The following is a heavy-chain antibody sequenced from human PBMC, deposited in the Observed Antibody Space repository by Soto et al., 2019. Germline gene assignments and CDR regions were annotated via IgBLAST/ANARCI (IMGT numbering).Heavy chain of an antibody. CDR3: ARDLSEQWLPHFDY. V-gene: IGHV3-30-3*01. Sequence: QVQLVESGGGVVQPGRSLRLSCAASGFTFSSYAMHWVRQAPGKGLEWVAVISYDGSNKYYADSVKGRFTISRDNSKNTLYLQMNSLRAEDTAVYYCARDLSEQWLPHFDYWGQGTLVTVSS. CDR1: GFTFSSYA. J-gene: IGHJ4*02. CDR2: ISYDGSNK. D-gene: IGHD6-19*01.